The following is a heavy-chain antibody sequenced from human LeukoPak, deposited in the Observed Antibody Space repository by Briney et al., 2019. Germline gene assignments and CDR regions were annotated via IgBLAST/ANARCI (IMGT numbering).Heavy chain of an antibody. CDR3: ARLATDSHIVY. CDR1: GGSISSYY. Sequence: SETLSLTCTVSGGSISSYYWTWIREPAGRGLEWIGRIYTSGSTNYNPSLKSRVTMSVDPSKNQFSLKLSSVTAADTAVYYCARLATDSHIVYWGQGTLVTVSS. D-gene: IGHD1-26*01. J-gene: IGHJ4*02. V-gene: IGHV4-4*07. CDR2: IYTSGST.